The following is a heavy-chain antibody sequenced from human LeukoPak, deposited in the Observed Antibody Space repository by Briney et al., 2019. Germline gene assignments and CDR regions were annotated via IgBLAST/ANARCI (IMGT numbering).Heavy chain of an antibody. CDR1: GFTFSNYA. Sequence: GGSLRLSCAASGFTFSNYAIHWVRQAPGKGLEWVAFIRYDGSNKYYADSVKGRFTISRDNSKNTLYLQMNSLRAEDTAVYYCARGLGVVVVAASQNMDVWGKGTTVTVSS. CDR3: ARGLGVVVVAASQNMDV. CDR2: IRYDGSNK. D-gene: IGHD2-15*01. V-gene: IGHV3-30*02. J-gene: IGHJ6*03.